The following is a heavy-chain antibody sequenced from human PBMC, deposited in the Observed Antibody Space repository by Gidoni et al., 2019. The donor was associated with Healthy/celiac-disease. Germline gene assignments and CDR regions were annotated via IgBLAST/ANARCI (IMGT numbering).Heavy chain of an antibody. CDR2: INHSGST. D-gene: IGHD5-12*01. CDR1: GGSFSGYY. J-gene: IGHJ4*02. V-gene: IGHV4-34*01. Sequence: QVQLQQWGAGLLKPSETLSLTCAVYGGSFSGYYWSWLRQPPGKGLEWIGEINHSGSTNYNPPLKSRVTISVDTSKNQFSLKLSSVTAADTAVYYCARVPHCMVATCFLDYWGQGTLVTVFS. CDR3: ARVPHCMVATCFLDY.